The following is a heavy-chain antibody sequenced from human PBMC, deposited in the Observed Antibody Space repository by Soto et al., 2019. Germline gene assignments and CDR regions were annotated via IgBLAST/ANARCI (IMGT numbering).Heavy chain of an antibody. D-gene: IGHD3-10*01. V-gene: IGHV3-23*01. CDR2: ISGSGGNT. Sequence: LRLSCAASGFTFTMYAMTWVRQAPGKGLEWVSAISGSGGNTYYADSVKGRFTISRDNSKNTLYLQMNSLRAEDTAVYYCAKEGTHFYYYDMDVWGQGTTVTAP. CDR3: AKEGTHFYYYDMDV. J-gene: IGHJ6*02. CDR1: GFTFTMYA.